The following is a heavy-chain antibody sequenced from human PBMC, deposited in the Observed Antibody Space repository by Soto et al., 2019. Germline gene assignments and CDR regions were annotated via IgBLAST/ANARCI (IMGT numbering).Heavy chain of an antibody. CDR1: GFTFSNYY. CDR3: ARGGGYYSTDDYYYIDV. Sequence: QVQLVESGGGLVKPGGSLRLSCEASGFTFSNYYMGWIRQAPGKGLEWVSHISSSGGIMFYADSVKGRFTISRDNAKKSMHLQMSSLRAEDTAGYYCARGGGYYSTDDYYYIDVWGKGTTVTVSS. CDR2: ISSSGGIM. J-gene: IGHJ6*03. V-gene: IGHV3-11*01. D-gene: IGHD2-21*02.